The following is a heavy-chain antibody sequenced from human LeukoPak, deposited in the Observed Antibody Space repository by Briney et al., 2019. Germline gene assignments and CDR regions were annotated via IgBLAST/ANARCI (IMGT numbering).Heavy chain of an antibody. CDR3: ARASASSWYGVDY. CDR1: GGTFSSYA. D-gene: IGHD6-13*01. Sequence: SVKVSCKASGGTFSSYAISWVRQAPGQGLEWMGGIIPIFGTANYAQKLQGRVTMTTDTSTSTAYMELRSLRSDDTAVYYCARASASSWYGVDYWGQGTLVTVSS. V-gene: IGHV1-69*05. J-gene: IGHJ4*02. CDR2: IIPIFGTA.